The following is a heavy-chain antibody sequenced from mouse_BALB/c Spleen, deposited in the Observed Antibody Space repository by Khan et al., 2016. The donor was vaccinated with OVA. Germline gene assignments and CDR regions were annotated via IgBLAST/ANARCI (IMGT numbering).Heavy chain of an antibody. J-gene: IGHJ3*01. CDR3: SGGRAY. D-gene: IGHD3-3*01. V-gene: IGHV3-2*02. Sequence: EVQLQESGPGLVKPSQSLSLTCTVTGYSITSDYAWNWIRQFPGNRLEWMGYITYSGRTSYTPSLKRRISITRDKSKNQFFLQLNSVTIDDAATYYGSGGRAYWGQGTLVTVSA. CDR1: GYSITSDYA. CDR2: ITYSGRT.